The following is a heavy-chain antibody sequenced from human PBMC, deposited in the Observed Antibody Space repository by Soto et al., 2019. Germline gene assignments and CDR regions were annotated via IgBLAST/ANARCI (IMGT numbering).Heavy chain of an antibody. J-gene: IGHJ4*02. V-gene: IGHV4-31*03. D-gene: IGHD3-10*01. Sequence: SETLSLTCTVSGGSISSGGYYWSWIRQHPGKGLEWIGYIYYSGSTYYNPSLKSRVTISVDTSKNQFSLKLSSVTAEDTAVYYCARDYRGKNRGVFDYWGQGTLVTVSS. CDR2: IYYSGST. CDR3: ARDYRGKNRGVFDY. CDR1: GGSISSGGYY.